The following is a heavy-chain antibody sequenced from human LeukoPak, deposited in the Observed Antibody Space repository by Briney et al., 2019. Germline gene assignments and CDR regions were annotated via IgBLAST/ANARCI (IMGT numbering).Heavy chain of an antibody. J-gene: IGHJ5*02. CDR2: MNPKSNNR. Sequence: ASVKVSCKASGYTFTNYDVNWVRQATGQGLEWMGWMNPKSNNRGYAQKFQGRVTITTDTSISTAYMELSSLRSDDTAVYYCTRGLKGNYYSGSGTYRWFAPWDQGTLVTVSS. CDR1: GYTFTNYD. V-gene: IGHV1-8*03. CDR3: TRGLKGNYYSGSGTYRWFAP. D-gene: IGHD3-10*01.